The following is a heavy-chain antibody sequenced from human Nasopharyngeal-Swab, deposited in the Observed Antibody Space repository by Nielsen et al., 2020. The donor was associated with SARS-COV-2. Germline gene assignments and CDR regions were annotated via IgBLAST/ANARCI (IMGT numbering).Heavy chain of an antibody. Sequence: ESLKISCAASGFTFSDYYMSWIRQPPGKGLEWIGEINHSGSTNYNPSLKSRVTISVDTSKNQFSLKLSSVTAADTAVYYCARGHYDFWSGYLDDYWGQGTLVTVSS. J-gene: IGHJ4*02. CDR3: ARGHYDFWSGYLDDY. CDR1: GFTFSDYY. V-gene: IGHV4-34*01. CDR2: INHSGST. D-gene: IGHD3-3*01.